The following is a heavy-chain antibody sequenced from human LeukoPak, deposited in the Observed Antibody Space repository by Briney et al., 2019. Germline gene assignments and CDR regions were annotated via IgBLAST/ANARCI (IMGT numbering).Heavy chain of an antibody. Sequence: PGVSLRLPCAASGFTVSAYAMAWVRQAPGEGLEWVSTIYDDNTYYADSVKGRFAISTDNSKNTLYLQMNSLRVEDTAVYFCAARKVRGVWFYLDYWGQGTLVTVSS. J-gene: IGHJ4*02. CDR1: GFTVSAYA. D-gene: IGHD3-10*01. CDR2: IYDDNT. V-gene: IGHV3-23*01. CDR3: AARKVRGVWFYLDY.